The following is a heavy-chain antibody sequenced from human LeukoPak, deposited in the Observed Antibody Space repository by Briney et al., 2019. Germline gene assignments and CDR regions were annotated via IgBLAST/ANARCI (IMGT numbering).Heavy chain of an antibody. J-gene: IGHJ4*02. D-gene: IGHD2-15*01. Sequence: SVKVSCEASGYNFNSFGISCVRQAPGQGLEWMGRIIPILGIANYAQKFEGRVTITADKSTSTAYMELSSLRSEDTAVYYCARDPELGYCSGGSCYSAVEFDYWGQGTLVTVSS. V-gene: IGHV1-69*04. CDR3: ARDPELGYCSGGSCYSAVEFDY. CDR2: IIPILGIA. CDR1: GYNFNSFG.